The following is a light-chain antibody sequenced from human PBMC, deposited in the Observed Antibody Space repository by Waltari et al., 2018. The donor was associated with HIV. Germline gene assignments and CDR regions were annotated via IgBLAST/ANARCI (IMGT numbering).Light chain of an antibody. Sequence: EIVMTQSPATLSVSPGERATLSCRASQSVSSNLAWYQQKPGQAPRLLIYGASTRATGIPGRFSGSGSGTEFTLTISSLQSEDFAVYYCQQYNNWPRTFGQGTKLEIK. CDR3: QQYNNWPRT. V-gene: IGKV3-15*01. CDR2: GAS. CDR1: QSVSSN. J-gene: IGKJ2*01.